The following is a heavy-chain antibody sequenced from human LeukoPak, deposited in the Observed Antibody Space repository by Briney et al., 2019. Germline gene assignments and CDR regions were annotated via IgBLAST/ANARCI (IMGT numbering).Heavy chain of an antibody. CDR3: AKDVREQHFWSGYSAFDI. D-gene: IGHD3-3*02. Sequence: PGGSLRLSCAASGFTFSTYAMSWVRQAPGKGLEWVSAISGSGGNTYYADSVKGRFTISRDNSKNTLSLQMNSLRAEDTAVYYCAKDVREQHFWSGYSAFDIWGQGTMVTVSS. CDR2: ISGSGGNT. J-gene: IGHJ3*02. V-gene: IGHV3-23*01. CDR1: GFTFSTYA.